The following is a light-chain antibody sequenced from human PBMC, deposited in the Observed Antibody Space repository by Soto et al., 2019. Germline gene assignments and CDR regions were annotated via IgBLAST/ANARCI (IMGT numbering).Light chain of an antibody. CDR3: QQYNNWSPT. CDR2: GAS. J-gene: IGKJ2*01. V-gene: IGKV3-15*01. CDR1: QSVSSN. Sequence: EIVMTQSPATLSVSPGERATLSCRASQSVSSNLAWYQQKPGQAPRLLIYGASTRATGIPARFSGSGSGTDFTVTISSLQSEDFAVYYCQQYNNWSPTFGQGNKWEIK.